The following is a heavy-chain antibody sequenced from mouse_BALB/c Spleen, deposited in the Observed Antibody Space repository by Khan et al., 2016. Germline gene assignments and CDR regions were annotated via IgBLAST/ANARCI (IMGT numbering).Heavy chain of an antibody. CDR2: IYPGDGDT. CDR1: GYAFSGYW. V-gene: IGHV1-80*01. Sequence: QVQLQQPGAELVRPGSSVKISCKASGYAFSGYWMNWVKQRPGQGLEWIGQIYPGDGDTNHNGKFKGKATLTADKSSSTAYMQLSSLTSEDSAVYFCARGTPFASWGQGTLVTVSA. D-gene: IGHD2-14*01. CDR3: ARGTPFAS. J-gene: IGHJ3*01.